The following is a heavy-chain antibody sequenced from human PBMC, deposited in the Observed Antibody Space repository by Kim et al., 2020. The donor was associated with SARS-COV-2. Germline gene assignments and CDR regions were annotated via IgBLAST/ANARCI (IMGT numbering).Heavy chain of an antibody. Sequence: GGSLRLSCAASGFTFDDYAMHWVRQAPGKGLEWVSGISWNSGSIGYADSVKGRFTISRDNAKNSLYLQMNSLRAEDTALYYCAKLGSSGCFDYWGQGTLVTVSS. CDR2: ISWNSGSI. V-gene: IGHV3-9*01. D-gene: IGHD6-19*01. CDR1: GFTFDDYA. J-gene: IGHJ4*02. CDR3: AKLGSSGCFDY.